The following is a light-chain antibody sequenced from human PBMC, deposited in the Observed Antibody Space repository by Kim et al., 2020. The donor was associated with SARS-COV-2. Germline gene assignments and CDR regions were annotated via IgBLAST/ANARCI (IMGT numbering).Light chain of an antibody. Sequence: EIVLTQSPGTLSLSPGERATPSCRASQSVRSSYLAWYQHRPGQAPRLLIYGATSRATGIPDRFSGSGSGTDFTLTISRLEPEDFAVYFCQQYGRSPVSFGGGTKVEIK. V-gene: IGKV3-20*01. CDR2: GAT. CDR1: QSVRSSY. J-gene: IGKJ4*01. CDR3: QQYGRSPVS.